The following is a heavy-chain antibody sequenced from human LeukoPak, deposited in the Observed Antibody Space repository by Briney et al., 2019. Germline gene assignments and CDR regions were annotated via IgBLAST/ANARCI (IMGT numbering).Heavy chain of an antibody. J-gene: IGHJ4*02. D-gene: IGHD6-19*01. CDR3: ARTVPGHPDDYFDY. CDR1: GFTFSSYE. CDR2: ISSSGSTI. Sequence: GGSLRLSCAASGFTFSSYEMNWVRQAPGKGLEWVSYISSSGSTIYYADSVKGRFTISRDNDKNSLYLHMSGLTVADTAVYYCARTVPGHPDDYFDYWGQGTLVTVSS. V-gene: IGHV3-48*03.